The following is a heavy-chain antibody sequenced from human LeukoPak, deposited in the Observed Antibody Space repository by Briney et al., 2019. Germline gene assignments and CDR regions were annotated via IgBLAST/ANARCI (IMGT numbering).Heavy chain of an antibody. CDR2: MYYSRNT. D-gene: IGHD3-22*01. Sequence: SESLSLTCTVSGDAITGSSYYWGWIRQSPGNGLDWIGSMYYSRNTYSNPSLESRVTMSADTSKNQLSMKLNSVSVADTAVYYCARQYFDRTGYYYFDYWGQGTLVIVSS. CDR1: GDAITGSSYY. CDR3: ARQYFDRTGYYYFDY. V-gene: IGHV4-39*01. J-gene: IGHJ4*02.